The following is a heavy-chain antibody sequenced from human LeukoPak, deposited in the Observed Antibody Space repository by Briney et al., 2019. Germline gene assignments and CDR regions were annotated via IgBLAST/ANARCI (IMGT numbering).Heavy chain of an antibody. CDR2: IRYDGSNK. D-gene: IGHD6-6*01. CDR3: ASIAARPFDY. Sequence: PGGSLRLSCAASGFTFSSYGMHWVRQAPGKGLEWVAFIRYDGSNKYYADSVKGRFTISRDNSKNTLYLQMNSLRAEDTAVYYCASIAARPFDYWGQGTLVTVSS. J-gene: IGHJ4*02. CDR1: GFTFSSYG. V-gene: IGHV3-30*02.